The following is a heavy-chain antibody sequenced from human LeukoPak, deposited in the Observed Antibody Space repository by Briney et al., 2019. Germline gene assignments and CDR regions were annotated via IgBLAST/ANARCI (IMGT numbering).Heavy chain of an antibody. D-gene: IGHD6-13*01. J-gene: IGHJ4*02. V-gene: IGHV3-9*01. Sequence: GGSLRLSCAASGFTFSSYAMHWVRQAPGKGLEWVSGISWNSGSIGYADSVKGRFTISRDNAKNSLYLQMNSLRGEDTALYYCAKDRGYSSSWSGFDYWGQGTLVTVSS. CDR2: ISWNSGSI. CDR1: GFTFSSYA. CDR3: AKDRGYSSSWSGFDY.